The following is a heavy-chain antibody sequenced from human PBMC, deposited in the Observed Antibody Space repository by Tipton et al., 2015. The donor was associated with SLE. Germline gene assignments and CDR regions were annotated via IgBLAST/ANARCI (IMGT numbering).Heavy chain of an antibody. D-gene: IGHD6-19*01. Sequence: QLVQSGAEVKKPGASVKVSCKASGYTFTTYGISWVRQAPGQGLEWMGWISAYNGNTNFAQKVQGRVTMTTDTSTSTAYVELRSLRSDDTAVYYCAIAVAGTLFFDHWGQGTLATVSS. CDR3: AIAVAGTLFFDH. CDR1: GYTFTTYG. J-gene: IGHJ4*02. V-gene: IGHV1-18*01. CDR2: ISAYNGNT.